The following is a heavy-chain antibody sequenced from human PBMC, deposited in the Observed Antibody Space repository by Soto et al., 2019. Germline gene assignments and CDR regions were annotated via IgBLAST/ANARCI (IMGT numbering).Heavy chain of an antibody. Sequence: SVKVSWKASGGTFSSYAISWVRQAPGQGLEWMGEIIPIFGTANYAQKFQGRVTITADESTSTAYMELSSLRSEDTALYYCARGFGAAPSDVDYWGQGTLVTVSS. D-gene: IGHD3-3*01. CDR1: GGTFSSYA. CDR3: ARGFGAAPSDVDY. J-gene: IGHJ4*02. CDR2: IIPIFGTA. V-gene: IGHV1-69*13.